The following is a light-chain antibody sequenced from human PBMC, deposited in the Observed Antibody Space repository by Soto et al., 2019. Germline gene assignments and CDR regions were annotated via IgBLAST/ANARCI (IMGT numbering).Light chain of an antibody. J-gene: IGKJ1*01. CDR3: QQYSASPKWT. CDR2: GAS. CDR1: QSVSSNY. V-gene: IGKV3-20*01. Sequence: ESVLTQSPGTLSLSPGERATLSCRASQSVSSNYLAWYQQKPGQAPRLLIYGASTRASGIPDRFSGSGSGTDFTLTISGLEPEDFALYYCQQYSASPKWTFGQGTKVDI.